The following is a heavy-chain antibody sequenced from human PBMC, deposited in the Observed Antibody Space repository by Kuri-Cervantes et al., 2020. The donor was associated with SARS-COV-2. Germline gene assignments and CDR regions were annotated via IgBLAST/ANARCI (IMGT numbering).Heavy chain of an antibody. V-gene: IGHV3-64*04. CDR3: AREIVRFWSGYLGNWFDP. CDR1: GFIFRNYV. D-gene: IGHD3-3*01. CDR2: IRNYGGSP. Sequence: GESLKISCSASGFIFRNYVMYWVRQAPGKGLEYVSSIRNYGGSPYYGDSVKGRFTISRDNSKNTLYLQMNSLRAEDTAVYYCAREIVRFWSGYLGNWFDPWGQGTLVTVSS. J-gene: IGHJ5*02.